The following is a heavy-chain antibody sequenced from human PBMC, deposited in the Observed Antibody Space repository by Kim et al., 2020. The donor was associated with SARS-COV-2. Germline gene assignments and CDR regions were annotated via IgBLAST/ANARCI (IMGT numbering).Heavy chain of an antibody. CDR1: GFTFTSSA. CDR2: IVVGSGNT. D-gene: IGHD3-9*01. CDR3: AAGGRGFDWFSWFDP. Sequence: SVKVSCKASGFTFTSSAVQWVRQARGQRLEWIGWIVVGSGNTNYAQKFQERVTITRDMSTSTAYMELSSLRSEYTAVYYCAAGGRGFDWFSWFDPWGQGTLVTVSS. V-gene: IGHV1-58*01. J-gene: IGHJ5*02.